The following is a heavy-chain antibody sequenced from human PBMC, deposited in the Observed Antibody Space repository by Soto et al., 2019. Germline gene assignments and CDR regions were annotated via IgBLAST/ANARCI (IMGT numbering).Heavy chain of an antibody. CDR3: ARETQWLNWFDP. V-gene: IGHV3-21*01. Sequence: GGSLRLSCTASGFTFSSYSMNWVRQAPGKGLEWVSSISSSSSFIYYADSVKGRFTISRDNAKNSLYLQMNSLRAEDTAVYYCARETQWLNWFDPCGQGTLVTVSS. CDR2: ISSSSSFI. CDR1: GFTFSSYS. D-gene: IGHD6-19*01. J-gene: IGHJ5*02.